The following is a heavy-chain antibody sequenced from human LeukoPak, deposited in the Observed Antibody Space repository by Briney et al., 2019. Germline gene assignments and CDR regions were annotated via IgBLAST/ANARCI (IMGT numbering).Heavy chain of an antibody. CDR3: AKEGDFGVKNY. Sequence: GGSLRLSYAASGFTVSSNYMSWVRQAPGKGLEWVSAISGSGGSTYYADSVKGRFTISRDNSKNTLYLQMNSLRAEDTAVYYCAKEGDFGVKNYWGQGTLVTVSS. V-gene: IGHV3-23*01. J-gene: IGHJ4*02. CDR1: GFTVSSNY. CDR2: ISGSGGST. D-gene: IGHD3-3*01.